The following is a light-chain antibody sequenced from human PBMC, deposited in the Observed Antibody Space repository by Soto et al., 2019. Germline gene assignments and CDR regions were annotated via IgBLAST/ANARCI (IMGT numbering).Light chain of an antibody. CDR2: WAS. V-gene: IGKV4-1*01. Sequence: DIVMTQSPDSLAVSLGERATINCKSSQSVLYNSNNKNYLAWYQQKPGHTPKLLIYWASMRESGVPDRFSGSGSGTDFTLTISSLQAEDVAVYYCQQYYSIPYTFGQGTKLESK. J-gene: IGKJ2*01. CDR3: QQYYSIPYT. CDR1: QSVLYNSNNKNY.